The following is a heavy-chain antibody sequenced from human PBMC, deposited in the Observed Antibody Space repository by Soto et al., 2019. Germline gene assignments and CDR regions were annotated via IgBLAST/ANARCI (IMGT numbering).Heavy chain of an antibody. J-gene: IGHJ4*02. D-gene: IGHD3-3*01. CDR1: GFTFSTYA. Sequence: PGGSLRLSCAASGFTFSTYAMSWFRQAPGKGLEWVSDISGSGGRTSYADSVKGRFTISRDNSRSTLYLQMNSLRVEDTAMYYCAKGSSGLILFGVAIYHFDYWGQGTLVTVSS. CDR3: AKGSSGLILFGVAIYHFDY. CDR2: ISGSGGRT. V-gene: IGHV3-23*01.